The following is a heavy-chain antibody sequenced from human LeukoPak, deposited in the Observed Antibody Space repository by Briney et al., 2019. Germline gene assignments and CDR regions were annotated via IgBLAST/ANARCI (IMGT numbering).Heavy chain of an antibody. CDR2: ISGSGGST. CDR3: AKESPGSTWGRFWYFDL. J-gene: IGHJ2*01. V-gene: IGHV3-23*01. CDR1: GFTFSSYA. Sequence: GGSLRLSCAASGFTFSSYAVSWVRQAPGKGLEWVSAISGSGGSTYYADSVKGRFTISRDNSKNTLYLQMNSLRAEDTAVYYCAKESPGSTWGRFWYFDLWGRGTLVTVSS. D-gene: IGHD3-16*01.